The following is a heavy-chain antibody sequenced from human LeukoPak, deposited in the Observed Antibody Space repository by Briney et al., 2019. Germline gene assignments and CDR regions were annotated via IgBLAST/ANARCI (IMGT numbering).Heavy chain of an antibody. V-gene: IGHV1-24*01. CDR1: GDTLSELT. D-gene: IGHD3-10*01. J-gene: IGHJ4*02. CDR2: FDPGAGEI. Sequence: ASVKVSCKVSGDTLSELTMHWVRQAPGKGLEWMGGFDPGAGEILYAQQFQGRVTMTEDTSTDTAYMELTSLRSEDSGVYFCAAGGIYSLLDYWGQGTLATVSS. CDR3: AAGGIYSLLDY.